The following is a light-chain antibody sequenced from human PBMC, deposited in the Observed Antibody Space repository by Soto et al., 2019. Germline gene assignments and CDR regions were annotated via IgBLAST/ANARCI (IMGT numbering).Light chain of an antibody. J-gene: IGLJ2*01. Sequence: QSVLTQPASVSGSPGQSLTISCTGTSSDVGGYNYVSWYQQHPGKAPKLMIYDVSNRPSGVSNRFSGSKSGNTASLSISGLQAEDVADDCGSSYTSGTPLVFSGGTKLTVL. CDR1: SSDVGGYNY. V-gene: IGLV2-14*01. CDR2: DVS. CDR3: SSYTSGTPLV.